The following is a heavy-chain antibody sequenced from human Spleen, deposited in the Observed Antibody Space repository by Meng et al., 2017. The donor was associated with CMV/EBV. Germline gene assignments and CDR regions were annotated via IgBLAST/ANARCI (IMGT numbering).Heavy chain of an antibody. V-gene: IGHV1-46*01. D-gene: IGHD3-3*01. CDR3: ARVVQFLEWSMDV. J-gene: IGHJ6*02. Sequence: VKVSCKASGYTFTSYYIHWVRQAPGQGLEWMGIINPSGSSTSYAQKFKGRLSMTRDTSTSTVYMELSSLRYEDTAVYYCARVVQFLEWSMDVWGQGTTVTVS. CDR2: INPSGSST. CDR1: GYTFTSYY.